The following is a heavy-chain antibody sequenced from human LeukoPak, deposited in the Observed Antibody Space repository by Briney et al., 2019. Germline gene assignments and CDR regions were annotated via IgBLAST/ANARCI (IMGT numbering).Heavy chain of an antibody. Sequence: SSETLSLTCTVSGGSISSYYWSWIRQPPGKGLEWIGYIYYSGSTNYNPSLKSRVTISVDTSKNQFSLKLSSVTAADTAVYYCARYSSSWYLTEYYYMDVWGKGTTVTVSS. CDR2: IYYSGST. CDR1: GGSISSYY. J-gene: IGHJ6*03. V-gene: IGHV4-59*01. D-gene: IGHD6-13*01. CDR3: ARYSSSWYLTEYYYMDV.